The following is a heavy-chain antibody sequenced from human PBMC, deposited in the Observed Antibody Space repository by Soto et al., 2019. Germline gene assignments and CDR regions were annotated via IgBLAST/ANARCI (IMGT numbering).Heavy chain of an antibody. D-gene: IGHD6-6*01. Sequence: EVQLLDSGGGLVQPGGSLRLSCAASGFTFSSYAMSWVRQAPGKGLGWVSAISGSGANTYYADSVKGRFTISRDNAKNSLFLQMNSLRDEDTAVYYCTRGGAARPDYWGQGTLVTVSS. J-gene: IGHJ4*02. CDR2: ISGSGANT. CDR1: GFTFSSYA. CDR3: TRGGAARPDY. V-gene: IGHV3-23*01.